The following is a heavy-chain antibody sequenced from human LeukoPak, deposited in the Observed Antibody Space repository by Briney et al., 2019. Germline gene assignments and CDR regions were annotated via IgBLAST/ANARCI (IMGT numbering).Heavy chain of an antibody. CDR2: ITSSGSTI. Sequence: GGSLRLSCAASRFTFSDYYMSWIRQAPGKGLEWVSYITSSGSTIYYADSVKGRFTISRDNAKNSLYLQMNSLRAEDTAVYYCAGRNAYNSAYWGQGTLVTVSS. CDR3: AGRNAYNSAY. D-gene: IGHD5-24*01. J-gene: IGHJ4*02. V-gene: IGHV3-11*01. CDR1: RFTFSDYY.